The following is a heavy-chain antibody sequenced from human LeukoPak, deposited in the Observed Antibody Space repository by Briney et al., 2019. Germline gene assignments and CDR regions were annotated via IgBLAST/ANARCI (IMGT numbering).Heavy chain of an antibody. CDR3: ARDKGCSSTSCASRVYYYGMDV. J-gene: IGHJ6*02. Sequence: ASVKVSCEASGYTFTSYDINWVRQATGQGLEWMGWMNPNSGNTGYAQKLQGRVTMTTGTSTSTAYMELRSLRSDDTAVYYCARDKGCSSTSCASRVYYYGMDVWGQGTTVTVSS. V-gene: IGHV1-8*01. CDR1: GYTFTSYD. CDR2: MNPNSGNT. D-gene: IGHD2-2*01.